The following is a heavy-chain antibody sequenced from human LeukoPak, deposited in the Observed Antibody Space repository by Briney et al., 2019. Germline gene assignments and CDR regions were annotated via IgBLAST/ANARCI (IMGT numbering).Heavy chain of an antibody. Sequence: GGSLRLSCAASGFTFDDYAMHWVRQAPGKGLEWVSLIGGDGGSTYYADSVEGRFTISRDNSKNSLFLQMKSLRTDDTALYYCVKEPHYYDRSGYFWGQGTLVTVSS. V-gene: IGHV3-43*02. J-gene: IGHJ4*02. CDR1: GFTFDDYA. CDR3: VKEPHYYDRSGYF. D-gene: IGHD3-22*01. CDR2: IGGDGGST.